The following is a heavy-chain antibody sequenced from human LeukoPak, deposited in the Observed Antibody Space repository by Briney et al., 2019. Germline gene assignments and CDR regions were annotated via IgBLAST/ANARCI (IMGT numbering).Heavy chain of an antibody. V-gene: IGHV1-2*02. CDR2: INPNSGGT. J-gene: IGHJ4*02. CDR1: GYTFTGYY. CDR3: VRAEPTGRCPHSGYFDY. D-gene: IGHD4-17*01. Sequence: ASVKVSCKASGYTFTGYYMHWVRQAPGQGLEWMGWINPNSGGTNYAQKFQGRVTMTRDTSISTAYMELSRLRSDDTAVYYCVRAEPTGRCPHSGYFDYWGQGTLVTVSS.